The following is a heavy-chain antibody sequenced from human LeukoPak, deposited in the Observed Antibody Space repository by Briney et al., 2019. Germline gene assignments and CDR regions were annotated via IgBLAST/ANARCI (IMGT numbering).Heavy chain of an antibody. V-gene: IGHV1-69*13. CDR1: GGTFSSYA. CDR3: ARRRRDGYNYWFDP. J-gene: IGHJ5*02. CDR2: IIPIFGTA. Sequence: ASAKVSCKASGGTFSSYAISWVRQAPGQGLEWIGGIIPIFGTANYAQKFQGRVTITADESTSTAYMELSSLRSEDTAVYYCARRRRDGYNYWFDPWGQGTLVTVSS. D-gene: IGHD5-24*01.